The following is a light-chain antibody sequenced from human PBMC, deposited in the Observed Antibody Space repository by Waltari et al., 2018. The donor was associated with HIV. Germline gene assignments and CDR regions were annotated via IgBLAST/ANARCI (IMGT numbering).Light chain of an antibody. Sequence: DFQMTQSPSSVSASVGDSVTHTCRASENIYNWLAWYQQRPGKAPKVLIYAASYLDNGVPSRFSGSGSGTEFSLTISSLQSDDFATYYCQQDQSLPLTFGGGTTVVTK. V-gene: IGKV1D-12*01. CDR2: AAS. CDR1: ENIYNW. J-gene: IGKJ4*01. CDR3: QQDQSLPLT.